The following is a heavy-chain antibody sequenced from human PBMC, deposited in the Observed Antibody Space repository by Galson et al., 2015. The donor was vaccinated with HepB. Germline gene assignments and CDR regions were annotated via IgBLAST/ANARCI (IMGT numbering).Heavy chain of an antibody. J-gene: IGHJ6*02. Sequence: SLRLSCAASGFTFDDYTMHWVRQAPGKGLEWVSLIRWDGGSKYYADSVKGRFTISRDNSKNSLYLQMNSLRTEDTAMYYCAKEISDGSGSYYPNYYYYGMDIWGQGTTVTVSS. CDR3: AKEISDGSGSYYPNYYYYGMDI. V-gene: IGHV3-43*01. CDR1: GFTFDDYT. CDR2: IRWDGGSK. D-gene: IGHD3-10*01.